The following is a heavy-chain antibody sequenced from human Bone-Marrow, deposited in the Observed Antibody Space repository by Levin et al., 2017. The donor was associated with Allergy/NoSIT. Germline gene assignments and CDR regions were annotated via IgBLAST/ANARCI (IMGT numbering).Heavy chain of an antibody. J-gene: IGHJ3*02. Sequence: LSLTCAASGFTFSSSGIHWVRQAPGKGLEWVAVISYDGRSKYYADSVKGRFTISRDNSKNTLYLQMNSLRAEDTAVYYCAKEIFGSPTPHDAFDIWGQGTMVTVSS. D-gene: IGHD1-26*01. CDR1: GFTFSSSG. CDR2: ISYDGRSK. CDR3: AKEIFGSPTPHDAFDI. V-gene: IGHV3-30*18.